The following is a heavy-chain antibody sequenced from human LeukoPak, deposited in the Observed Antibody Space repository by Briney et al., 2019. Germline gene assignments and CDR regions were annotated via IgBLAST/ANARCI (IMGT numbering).Heavy chain of an antibody. CDR2: IRYDGSNK. J-gene: IGHJ2*01. V-gene: IGHV3-30*02. CDR3: AKDYVATSYWYFDL. Sequence: GGSLRLSCAASGFTFSSYGMHWVRQAPGKGLEWVAFIRYDGSNKYYVDSVKGRFTISRDNSKNTLYLQMNSLRAEDTAVYYCAKDYVATSYWYFDLWGRGTLVTVSS. CDR1: GFTFSSYG. D-gene: IGHD5-12*01.